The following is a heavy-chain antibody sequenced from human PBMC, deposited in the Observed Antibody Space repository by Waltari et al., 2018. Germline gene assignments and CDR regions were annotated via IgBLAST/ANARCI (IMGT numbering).Heavy chain of an antibody. J-gene: IGHJ6*02. CDR2: IYYSGST. CDR3: ARDRADTIFGVVNYGMDV. V-gene: IGHV4-59*01. CDR1: GGSISSYY. D-gene: IGHD3-3*01. Sequence: QVQLQESGPGLGKPSETLSLTCTVSGGSISSYYWSWIRQPPGKGLEWIGYIYYSGSTNYNPSLKSRVTISVDTSKNQFSLKLSSVTAADTAVYYCARDRADTIFGVVNYGMDVWGQGTTVTVSS.